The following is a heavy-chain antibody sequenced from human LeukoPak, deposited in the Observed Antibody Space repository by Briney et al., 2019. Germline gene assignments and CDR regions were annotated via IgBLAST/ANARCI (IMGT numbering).Heavy chain of an antibody. V-gene: IGHV3-30*07. CDR3: ARASGVFDL. Sequence: PGGSLRLSCAASGFTFSSYAMHWVRQAPGKGLEWVAVIWSDGTNKYYSDSVKGRFTISRDNSKDTLYLQMNSLRAEDTALYYCARASGVFDLWGQGTLVTVSS. CDR1: GFTFSSYA. J-gene: IGHJ3*01. CDR2: IWSDGTNK. D-gene: IGHD1-14*01.